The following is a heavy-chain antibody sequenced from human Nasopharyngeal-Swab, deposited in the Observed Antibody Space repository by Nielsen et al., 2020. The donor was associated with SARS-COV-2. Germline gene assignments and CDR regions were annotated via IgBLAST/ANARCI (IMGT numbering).Heavy chain of an antibody. CDR1: GYTFNNYY. CDR3: ARRGRCSGSSCDMDV. J-gene: IGHJ6*02. D-gene: IGHD2-2*01. Sequence: ASVKVSCKASGYTFNNYYIHWVRQAPGQGLEWMGMIYPGSGGTTYAQKFQGRVTMTRDTSTSTVFMDLSSLRSEDTAVYYCARRGRCSGSSCDMDVWGQGTTVTVSS. CDR2: IYPGSGGT. V-gene: IGHV1-46*02.